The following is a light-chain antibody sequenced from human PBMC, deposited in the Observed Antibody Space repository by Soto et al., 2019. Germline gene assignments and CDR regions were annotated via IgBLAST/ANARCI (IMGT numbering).Light chain of an antibody. CDR3: QQRDQLPCT. J-gene: IGKJ2*02. V-gene: IGKV1-39*01. Sequence: DIQMTHSPSSLSASVGDTVTITCRASQTIGDALNWYQQKPGRAPTLLIFTTSTLHSGVPSRFSGSGFGTEFSLTINNLQPEDFATYHCQQRDQLPCTFGQGTKLEI. CDR1: QTIGDA. CDR2: TTS.